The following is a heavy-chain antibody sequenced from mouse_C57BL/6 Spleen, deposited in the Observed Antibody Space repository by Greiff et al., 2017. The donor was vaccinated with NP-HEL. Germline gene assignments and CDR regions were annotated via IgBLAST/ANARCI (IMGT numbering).Heavy chain of an antibody. J-gene: IGHJ2*01. CDR1: GYTFTSYW. D-gene: IGHD2-1*01. CDR3: ARRRNGNYVDY. CDR2: IDPSDSYT. Sequence: QVQLKQPGAELVKPGASVKLSCKASGYTFTSYWMQWVKQRPGQGLEWIGEIDPSDSYTNYNQKFKGKATLTVDTSSSTAYMQLSSLTSEDSAVYYCARRRNGNYVDYWGQGTTLTVSS. V-gene: IGHV1-50*01.